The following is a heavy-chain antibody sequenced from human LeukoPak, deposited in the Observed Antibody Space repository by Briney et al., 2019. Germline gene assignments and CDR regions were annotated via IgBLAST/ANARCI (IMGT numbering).Heavy chain of an antibody. J-gene: IGHJ6*03. V-gene: IGHV3-9*01. CDR3: ARGQWELGHDYYYYMDV. CDR2: ISWNGGTI. D-gene: IGHD1-26*01. Sequence: PGGSLRLSCAASGFTFDDYAMHWVRQAPGKGLEWVSGISWNGGTIGYADSVKGRFTISRDNAKNSLYLQMNSLRAEDTAVYYCARGQWELGHDYYYYMDVWGKGTTVTVSS. CDR1: GFTFDDYA.